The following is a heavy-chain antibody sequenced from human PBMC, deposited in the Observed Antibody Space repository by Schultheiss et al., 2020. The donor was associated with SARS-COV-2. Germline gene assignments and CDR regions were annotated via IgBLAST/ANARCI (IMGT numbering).Heavy chain of an antibody. CDR3: AHRRYGDPPAY. J-gene: IGHJ4*02. V-gene: IGHV2-26*01. Sequence: SGPTLVKPTETLTLTCTVSGFSLSNARMGVSWIRQPPGKALEWLAHIFSNDEKSYNTSLKSRLTISKDTSKSQVVLTMTNMDPVDTATYYCAHRRYGDPPAYWGQGTLVTVSS. CDR1: GFSLSNARMG. D-gene: IGHD4-17*01. CDR2: IFSNDEK.